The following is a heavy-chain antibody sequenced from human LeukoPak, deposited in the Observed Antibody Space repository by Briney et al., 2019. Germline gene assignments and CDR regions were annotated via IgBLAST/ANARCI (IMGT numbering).Heavy chain of an antibody. J-gene: IGHJ4*02. CDR3: ARGGRYCSSGTCYGGY. V-gene: IGHV1-2*02. CDR1: GYTFSGYY. CDR2: INPNSGGT. D-gene: IGHD2-15*01. Sequence: ASVKVSFKASGYTFSGYYMHWVRQAPGQGLEWMGWINPNSGGTNYAQKFQGRVTMTRDTSISTGYMELSTLRSDDTAVYYCARGGRYCSSGTCYGGYWGQGTLVTVSS.